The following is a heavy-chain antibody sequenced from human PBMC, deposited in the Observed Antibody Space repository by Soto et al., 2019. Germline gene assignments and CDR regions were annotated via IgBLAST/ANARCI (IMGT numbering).Heavy chain of an antibody. CDR3: AKYSDPCSGDNCYRWFDP. CDR2: ISVGSDTI. Sequence: WGALILSCASSVITFSNYVMNWVRQAPGREMEWVSTISVGSDTIHYADPVKGRFTISRDNLKNTLYLHMNRLRADDTAVYYCAKYSDPCSGDNCYRWFDPWGQGTLVTVSS. CDR1: VITFSNYV. V-gene: IGHV3-23*01. D-gene: IGHD2-15*01. J-gene: IGHJ5*02.